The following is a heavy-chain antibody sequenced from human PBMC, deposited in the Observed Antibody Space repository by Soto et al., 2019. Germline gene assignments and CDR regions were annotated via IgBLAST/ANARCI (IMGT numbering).Heavy chain of an antibody. V-gene: IGHV1-18*01. J-gene: IGHJ6*03. CDR3: ARDQAGDIVVVPAAISVYYYYMDV. D-gene: IGHD2-2*01. Sequence: ASVKVSCKASGYTFTSYGISWVRQAPGQGLEWMGWISAYNGNTNYAQKLQGRVTMTTDTSTSTAYMELRSLRSDDTAVYYCARDQAGDIVVVPAAISVYYYYMDVWGKGTTVTVS. CDR1: GYTFTSYG. CDR2: ISAYNGNT.